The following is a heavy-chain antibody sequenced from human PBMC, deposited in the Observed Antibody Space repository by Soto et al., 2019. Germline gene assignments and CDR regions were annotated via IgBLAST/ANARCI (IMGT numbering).Heavy chain of an antibody. CDR2: IYYSGST. V-gene: IGHV4-30-4*01. Sequence: SETLSLTCTVSGGSISSGDYYWSWIRQPPGKGLEWIGYIYYSGSTYYNPSLKSRVTISVDTSKNQFSLKLSSVTAADTAVYYCARDRGYSGYDDWFDPWGQGTLVTVSS. D-gene: IGHD5-12*01. CDR1: GGSISSGDYY. J-gene: IGHJ5*02. CDR3: ARDRGYSGYDDWFDP.